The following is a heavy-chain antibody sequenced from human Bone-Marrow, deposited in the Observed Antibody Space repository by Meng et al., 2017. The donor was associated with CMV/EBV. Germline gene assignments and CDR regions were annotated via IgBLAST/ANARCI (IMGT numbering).Heavy chain of an antibody. J-gene: IGHJ3*02. Sequence: GESLKISCVASGFSISSFWMSWVRQAPGKGLEWVANIEQDDSEDYHVDPVRGQFTISRDTAKNSVYLQMNSLRVDDRAVYYCARRGGGGYHNGAFDIWGRGTMVTVSS. CDR2: IEQDDSED. D-gene: IGHD5-24*01. V-gene: IGHV3-7*01. CDR3: ARRGGGGYHNGAFDI. CDR1: GFSISSFW.